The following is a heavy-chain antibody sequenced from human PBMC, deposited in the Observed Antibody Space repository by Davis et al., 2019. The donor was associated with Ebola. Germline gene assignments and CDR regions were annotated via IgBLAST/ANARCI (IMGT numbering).Heavy chain of an antibody. CDR1: GFTFSNAW. J-gene: IGHJ6*03. CDR3: AKVPNVGCFNGVCSYGDYYYMEV. V-gene: IGHV3-15*01. Sequence: GGSLRLSCAASGFTFSNAWMSWVRQAPGKGLQWIGRIKSKADGGTTEYAAPVKGRFTISRDNSKNTLYLQMNSLRAEDTAVYYCAKVPNVGCFNGVCSYGDYYYMEVWGIGTTVTVSS. D-gene: IGHD2-8*01. CDR2: IKSKADGGTT.